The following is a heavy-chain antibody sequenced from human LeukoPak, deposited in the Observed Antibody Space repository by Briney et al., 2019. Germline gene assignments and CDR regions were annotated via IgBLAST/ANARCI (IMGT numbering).Heavy chain of an antibody. V-gene: IGHV4-30-4*01. D-gene: IGHD3-16*01. CDR1: GDSISIGDYR. CDR3: ARARGDSPRIYYYMDV. J-gene: IGHJ6*03. CDR2: IYYIGTA. Sequence: SQTLSLTCSVSGDSISIGDYRWSWIRQSPGTGLEWLGYIYYIGTAYYNPSLRSRVALSADTSKNQFSLKLNSVTVADSAVYFCARARGDSPRIYYYMDVWGKGTTVTVSS.